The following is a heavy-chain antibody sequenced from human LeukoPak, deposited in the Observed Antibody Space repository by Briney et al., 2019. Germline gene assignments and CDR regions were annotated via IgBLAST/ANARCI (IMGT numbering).Heavy chain of an antibody. Sequence: GGSLRLSCAASGFTFSSYWMSWVRQAPGKGLEWVANIKQDGSEKYYVDSVKGRFTISRDNAKNSLYLQMNSLRAEDTAVYYCARDFDYGSGLDAFDIWGQGTVVTVSS. J-gene: IGHJ3*02. V-gene: IGHV3-7*01. D-gene: IGHD3-10*01. CDR1: GFTFSSYW. CDR3: ARDFDYGSGLDAFDI. CDR2: IKQDGSEK.